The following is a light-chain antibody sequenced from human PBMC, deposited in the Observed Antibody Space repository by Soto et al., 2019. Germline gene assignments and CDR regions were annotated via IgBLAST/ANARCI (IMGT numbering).Light chain of an antibody. CDR2: KAS. Sequence: DTQMTQSPSILSASVGDRVTITCRASQTIYSWLAWYQQKPGQAPRLLIHKASTVETGVPSRFSGSGYGSEFTLIISSLQPDDSATYYCQHTLKWPPTFGQGTRVEI. CDR1: QTIYSW. CDR3: QHTLKWPPT. J-gene: IGKJ1*01. V-gene: IGKV1-5*03.